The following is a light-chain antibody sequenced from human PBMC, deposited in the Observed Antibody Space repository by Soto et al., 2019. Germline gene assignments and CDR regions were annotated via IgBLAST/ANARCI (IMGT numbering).Light chain of an antibody. V-gene: IGKV3-11*01. CDR3: QQRRSWPPTIT. Sequence: EIVLTQSPSTLSFSPVERATLSFSASQSVSTYLAWYQQRPGQAPRLLIYDASYRATDIPPRFSGSGSGTDFTLTISSLEPEDFAVYYCQQRRSWPPTITFGQGTRLEN. J-gene: IGKJ5*01. CDR2: DAS. CDR1: QSVSTY.